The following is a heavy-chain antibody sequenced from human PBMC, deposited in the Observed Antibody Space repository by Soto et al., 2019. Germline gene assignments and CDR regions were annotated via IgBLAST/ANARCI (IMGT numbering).Heavy chain of an antibody. D-gene: IGHD6-13*01. CDR1: GGSISSYY. CDR2: IYYSGST. Sequence: SETLSLTCTVSGGSISSYYWSWIRQPPGKGLEWIGYIYYSGSTNYNPSLKSRVTISVDTSKNQFSLKLSSVTAADTAVYYCARDPGDSRQLASYYYYGMDVWGQGTTVTVPS. V-gene: IGHV4-59*01. J-gene: IGHJ6*02. CDR3: ARDPGDSRQLASYYYYGMDV.